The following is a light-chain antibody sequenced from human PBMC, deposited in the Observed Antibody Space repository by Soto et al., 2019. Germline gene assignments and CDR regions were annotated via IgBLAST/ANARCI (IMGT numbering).Light chain of an antibody. CDR2: DAS. J-gene: IGKJ2*01. V-gene: IGKV3-11*01. Sequence: VLTQSPATLSLSPGDTATLSCRARQSVISYLSSYQQKPGQAPRLLIYDASNRATGIPARFSGSGSGTDFTLTISSLEPEDFAVYYCQQRSNWPATYTFGQGTKLEIK. CDR1: QSVISY. CDR3: QQRSNWPATYT.